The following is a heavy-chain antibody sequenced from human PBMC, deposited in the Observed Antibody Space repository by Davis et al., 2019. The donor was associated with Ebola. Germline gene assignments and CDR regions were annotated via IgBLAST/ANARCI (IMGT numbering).Heavy chain of an antibody. CDR2: ITGSGDGT. CDR3: ARGAVAGVWDYMDV. CDR1: GFTFTNYA. Sequence: GESLKISCAASGFTFTNYAMNWVRQAPGKGLEWVSAITGSGDGTYYADSVRGRFTISRDNSKDTLYLQMNSLRAEDTAVYYCARGAVAGVWDYMDVWGKGTTVTVSS. D-gene: IGHD6-19*01. J-gene: IGHJ6*03. V-gene: IGHV3-23*01.